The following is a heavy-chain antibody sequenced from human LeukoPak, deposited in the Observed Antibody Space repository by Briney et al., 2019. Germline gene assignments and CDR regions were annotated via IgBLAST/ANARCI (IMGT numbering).Heavy chain of an antibody. D-gene: IGHD2/OR15-2a*01. CDR1: GYSFTSCW. V-gene: IGHV5-51*01. J-gene: IGHJ4*02. CDR2: IYPGGSDT. CDR3: ARLIIPTAPFDY. Sequence: SLXISCKASGYSFTSCWIGWVRQMPGKGLEGMGIIYPGGSDTRYSPSFQGQVTISADKSVSTAYLRWSSLKASDTAMYYCARLIIPTAPFDYWGQGTLVTVSS.